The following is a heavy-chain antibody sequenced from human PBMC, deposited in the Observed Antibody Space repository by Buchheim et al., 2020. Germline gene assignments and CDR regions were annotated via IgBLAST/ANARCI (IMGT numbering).Heavy chain of an antibody. CDR3: ASDGGKWGFYFDN. D-gene: IGHD3-16*01. V-gene: IGHV3-74*01. CDR2: INTDGSTT. J-gene: IGHJ4*02. Sequence: EVQLVESGGGLVQPGGSLRLSCAASGLTFSSYWMHWVRQAPGKGLVWVSRINTDGSTTTYADSVKGRFTISRDNAKNTLYLKMNSLRVEDTAVYFCASDGGKWGFYFDNWGQGTL. CDR1: GLTFSSYW.